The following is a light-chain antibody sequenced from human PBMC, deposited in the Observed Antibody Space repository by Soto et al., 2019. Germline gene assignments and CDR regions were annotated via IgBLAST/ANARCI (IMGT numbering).Light chain of an antibody. CDR2: RAS. Sequence: NVLTQSPGTLSLSPGERATLSCRASQSLSGNYLAWYQQKPGQAPRVLIYRASIRATGISDRFSGSGSGTDFTLTISRLEPEDFASYYCQQYNSYSRTFGQGTKVDIK. J-gene: IGKJ1*01. V-gene: IGKV3-20*01. CDR1: QSLSGNY. CDR3: QQYNSYSRT.